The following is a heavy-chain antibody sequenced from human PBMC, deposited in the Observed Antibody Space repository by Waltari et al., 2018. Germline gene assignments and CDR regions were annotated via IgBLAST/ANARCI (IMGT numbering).Heavy chain of an antibody. J-gene: IGHJ4*02. V-gene: IGHV3-23*01. Sequence: EVQLLESGGGLVQPGVSLRLSCAASGFTFSRSAASWVRQAPGKGLEWVSSISGSGGSTYYADSVKGRFTISRDNSKNTLYLQMNSLRAEDTAVYYCAAQSALIAVSGAFDYWGQGTLVTVSS. CDR3: AAQSALIAVSGAFDY. CDR1: GFTFSRSA. CDR2: ISGSGGST. D-gene: IGHD6-19*01.